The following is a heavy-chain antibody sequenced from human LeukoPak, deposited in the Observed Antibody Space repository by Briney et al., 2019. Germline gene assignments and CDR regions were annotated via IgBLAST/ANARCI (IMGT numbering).Heavy chain of an antibody. CDR2: ISGSGGST. V-gene: IGHV3-23*01. Sequence: PGGSLRISCAASGFTFSSYAMSWVRQAPGKGLEWVSAISGSGGSTYYADSVKGRFTISRDNSKNAFLQMNSLRAEDTAVYYCARDYDTSGSYFDFFDYWGQGTLVTVSS. CDR3: ARDYDTSGSYFDFFDY. J-gene: IGHJ4*02. CDR1: GFTFSSYA. D-gene: IGHD3-22*01.